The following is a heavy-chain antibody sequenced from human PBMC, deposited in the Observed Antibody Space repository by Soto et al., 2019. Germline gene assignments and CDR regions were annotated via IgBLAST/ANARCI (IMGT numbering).Heavy chain of an antibody. CDR3: ARDLSSSGYYYYYGMDV. D-gene: IGHD6-6*01. J-gene: IGHJ6*02. CDR1: GFTFSSYA. Sequence: SLRLSCAASGFTFSSYAMHWVRQAPGKGLEWVAVISYDGSNKYYADSVKGRFTISRDNSKNTLYLQMNSLRAEDTAVYYCARDLSSSGYYYYYGMDVWGQGTTVTVSS. CDR2: ISYDGSNK. V-gene: IGHV3-30-3*01.